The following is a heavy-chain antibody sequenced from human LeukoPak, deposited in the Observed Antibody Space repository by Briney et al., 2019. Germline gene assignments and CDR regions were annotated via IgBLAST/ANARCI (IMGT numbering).Heavy chain of an antibody. CDR1: GFTLSSHD. CDR3: ARESSITSGTTGETFDF. Sequence: PGGSLRLSCAASGFTLSSHDMHWVRQASGKGLEWVSAIAISGNRYYSRSVKGRFTISRENGKNALYLQVNSLRAEDTALYYCARESSITSGTTGETFDFWGQGTTVTVSS. CDR2: IAISGNR. D-gene: IGHD1-1*01. J-gene: IGHJ3*01. V-gene: IGHV3-13*01.